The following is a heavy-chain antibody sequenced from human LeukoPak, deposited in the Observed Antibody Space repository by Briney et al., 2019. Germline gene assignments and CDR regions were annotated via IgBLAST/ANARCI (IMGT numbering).Heavy chain of an antibody. CDR2: ISAYNGYT. CDR1: GYTFTNYG. Sequence: PAASVKVSCKASGYTFTNYGITWVRQAPGQGLEWMGWISAYNGYTMYAQKFQGRVTVTTDTSTSTAYMELRSLRSDDTAVYYCARGFPPRRNYDSSGYYSYYFDYWGQGTLVTVSS. J-gene: IGHJ4*02. CDR3: ARGFPPRRNYDSSGYYSYYFDY. D-gene: IGHD3-22*01. V-gene: IGHV1-18*01.